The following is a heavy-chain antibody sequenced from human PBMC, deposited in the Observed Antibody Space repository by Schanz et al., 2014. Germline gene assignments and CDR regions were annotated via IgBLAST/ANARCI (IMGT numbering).Heavy chain of an antibody. J-gene: IGHJ6*02. CDR1: GFTFSSYG. D-gene: IGHD2-15*01. CDR3: AKGMGYCSGGTCYDYYYYGLDV. Sequence: VQLVESGGGVVQFGRSLRLSCVASGFTFSSYGMHWIRQAPGKGLEWVSYICSSGNTIYYADSVKGRFTISRDNAKNSLYLQMNSLRAEDTAVFYCAKGMGYCSGGTCYDYYYYGLDVWGQGTTVTVSS. CDR2: ICSSGNTI. V-gene: IGHV3-48*04.